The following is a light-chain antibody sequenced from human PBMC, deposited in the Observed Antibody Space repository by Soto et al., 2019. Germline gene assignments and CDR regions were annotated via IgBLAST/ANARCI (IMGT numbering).Light chain of an antibody. V-gene: IGKV1-5*03. J-gene: IGKJ4*01. Sequence: DIQMTQSPSTLSASVGDRVTSTCRGSQGISSWLAWYQQKPGKAPRLLIYKASSLASGVPSRFSGSGSGAEFNLTISSLQPEDFATYYCQQLNGYFPPPFGGGTKVDIK. CDR2: KAS. CDR3: QQLNGYFPPP. CDR1: QGISSW.